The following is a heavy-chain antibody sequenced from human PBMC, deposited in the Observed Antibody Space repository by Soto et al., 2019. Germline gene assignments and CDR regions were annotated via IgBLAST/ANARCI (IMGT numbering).Heavy chain of an antibody. V-gene: IGHV4-31*03. CDR3: ARDQGASTIFGVTYGMEV. J-gene: IGHJ6*02. CDR2: VYYSGTT. CDR1: GGSIGRGGHY. D-gene: IGHD3-3*01. Sequence: SETLSLTCTVSGGSIGRGGHYWSWVRQHPGKGLEWIGYVYYSGTTYYNPSLRSRVTISVDTSKNQFSLRLPSVTAADTAAYFCARDQGASTIFGVTYGMEVWGQGATVTVSS.